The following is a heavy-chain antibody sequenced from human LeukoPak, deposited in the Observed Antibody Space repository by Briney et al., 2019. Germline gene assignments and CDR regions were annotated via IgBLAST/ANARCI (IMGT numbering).Heavy chain of an antibody. Sequence: SETLSLTCSVSGYSINSGYYWGWIRQPPGKGLEWIGSLYHSGSSYYNPSLKSRVTISVDTSKNQFSLKLSSVTATDTAVYYCARELAYCGGDCYLAAFDLWGQGTMVTVSS. CDR3: ARELAYCGGDCYLAAFDL. D-gene: IGHD2-21*01. CDR2: LYHSGSS. J-gene: IGHJ3*01. CDR1: GYSINSGYY. V-gene: IGHV4-38-2*02.